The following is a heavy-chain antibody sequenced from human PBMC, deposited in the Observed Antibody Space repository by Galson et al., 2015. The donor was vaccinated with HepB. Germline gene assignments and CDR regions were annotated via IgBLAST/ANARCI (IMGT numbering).Heavy chain of an antibody. J-gene: IGHJ3*02. CDR1: GLTFSDSY. D-gene: IGHD3-10*01. Sequence: SLRLSCAASGLTFSDSYMSWIRQAPGKGLEWVSYISSSGTYTNDADSVKGRFTISRDNAKNSLYLQMNSLRAEDTAVYYCAAGRGLILGSYPFDIWGQGTMVTVSS. CDR2: ISSSGTYT. CDR3: AAGRGLILGSYPFDI. V-gene: IGHV3-11*06.